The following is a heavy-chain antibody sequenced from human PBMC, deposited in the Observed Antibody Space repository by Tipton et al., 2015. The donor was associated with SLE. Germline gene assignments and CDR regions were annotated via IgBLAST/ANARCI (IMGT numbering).Heavy chain of an antibody. CDR3: ARGLTYSSSSYYYYYYMDV. CDR1: GGSFSGYY. V-gene: IGHV4-34*01. CDR2: INHSGST. Sequence: TLSPTCAVYGGSFSGYYWSWIRQPPGKGLEWIGEINHSGSTNYNPSLKSRVTISVDTSKNQFSLKLSSVTAADTAVYYCARGLTYSSSSYYYYYYMDVWGKGTTVTVSS. D-gene: IGHD6-6*01. J-gene: IGHJ6*03.